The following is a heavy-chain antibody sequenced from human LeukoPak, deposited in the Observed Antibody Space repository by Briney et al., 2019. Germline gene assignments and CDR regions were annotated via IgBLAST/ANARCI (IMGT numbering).Heavy chain of an antibody. CDR2: INRSGST. D-gene: IGHD3-22*01. Sequence: SETLSLTCAVYGGSFSGYYWSWIRQPPGKGLEWIGDINRSGSTNYNPSLKSRVTISVDTSKNQFSLKLSSVTAADTAVYYCARGKRYDSSGYYGLRYYYGMDVWGQGTTVTVSS. J-gene: IGHJ6*02. CDR1: GGSFSGYY. V-gene: IGHV4-34*01. CDR3: ARGKRYDSSGYYGLRYYYGMDV.